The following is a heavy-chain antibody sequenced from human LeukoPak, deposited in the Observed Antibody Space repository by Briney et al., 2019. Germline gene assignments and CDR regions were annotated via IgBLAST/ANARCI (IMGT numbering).Heavy chain of an antibody. CDR1: GFTFSGSA. CDR3: TTDTILRG. D-gene: IGHD3-10*01. V-gene: IGHV3-73*01. J-gene: IGHJ4*02. CDR2: IRSKANNYAT. Sequence: GGSLKLSCAASGFTFSGSAMHWVRQASGKGLEWVGRIRSKANNYATTYAASVNGRFTISRDDSKNTAYLQMNSLKTEDTAAYYCTTDTILRGWGLGTLVTVYS.